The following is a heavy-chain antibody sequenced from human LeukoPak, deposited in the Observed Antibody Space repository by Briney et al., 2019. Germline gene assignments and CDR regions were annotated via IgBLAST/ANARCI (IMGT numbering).Heavy chain of an antibody. D-gene: IGHD6-13*01. V-gene: IGHV3-48*04. J-gene: IGHJ6*02. CDR2: ISKSSGTM. CDR1: GFTFSSYT. CDR3: ARDPYSSSWSYGMDV. Sequence: PGGSLRLSCAASGFTFSSYTMNWVRQAPGKGLEWVSYISKSSGTMSYADSVKGRFTISRDNAQTSLYLHMNSLRAEDTAVYYCARDPYSSSWSYGMDVWGQGTTVTVSS.